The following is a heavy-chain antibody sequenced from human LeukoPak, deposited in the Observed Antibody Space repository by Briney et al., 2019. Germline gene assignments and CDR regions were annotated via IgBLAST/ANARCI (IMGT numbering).Heavy chain of an antibody. CDR3: ALGCGGDCYPP. CDR2: IIPIFGTA. V-gene: IGHV1-69*06. CDR1: GFTFSSYA. D-gene: IGHD2-21*02. J-gene: IGHJ4*02. Sequence: GGSLRLSCAASGFTFSSYAISWVRQAPGQGLEWMGGIIPIFGTANYAQKFQGRVTITADKSTSTAYMELSSLRSEDTAVYYCALGCGGDCYPPWGQGTLVTVSS.